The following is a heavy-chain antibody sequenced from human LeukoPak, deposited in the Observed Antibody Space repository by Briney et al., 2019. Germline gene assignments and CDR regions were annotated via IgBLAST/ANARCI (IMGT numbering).Heavy chain of an antibody. V-gene: IGHV4-61*02. CDR3: TRDLFSSGGRYWFDP. D-gene: IGHD6-19*01. CDR1: GDSISSGFYY. CDR2: SDTSGST. Sequence: PSETLSLTCTVSGDSISSGFYYWSWIRQSAGKGREWIVRSDTSGSTNYNPALKRRVTISVDTSKKQFSLKLSSVPAADTAVYYCTRDLFSSGGRYWFDPWGQGTLVTVSS. J-gene: IGHJ5*02.